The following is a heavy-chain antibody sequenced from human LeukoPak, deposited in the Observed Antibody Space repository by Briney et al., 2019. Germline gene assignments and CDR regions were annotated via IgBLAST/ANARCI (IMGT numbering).Heavy chain of an antibody. CDR2: IRGKGYGGTT. CDR1: GFTLADYA. Sequence: GGSLRLSCTASGFTLADYAMSWFRQAPGKGLEWVGFIRGKGYGGTTQYAASVKGRFSISRDDSKSIGYLQMNSLKTEDTAVYSCTRDRRGGGPPAGRVGGQEPLAPVPS. J-gene: IGHJ4*02. D-gene: IGHD2-2*01. V-gene: IGHV3-49*03. CDR3: TRDRRGGGPPAGRV.